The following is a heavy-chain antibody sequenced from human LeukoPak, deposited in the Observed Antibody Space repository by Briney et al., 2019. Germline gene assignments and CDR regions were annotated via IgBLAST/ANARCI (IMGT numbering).Heavy chain of an antibody. V-gene: IGHV4-59*01. CDR2: IYYSGST. J-gene: IGHJ6*02. Sequence: SETLSLTCAASGGSISSYYWSWIRQPPGKGLEWISYIYYSGSTNYNPSPKSRVTISVDTSKNQFSLKLSSVTAADTAVYYCARDGIAAAGRENYYCYGMDVWGQGTTVTVSS. D-gene: IGHD6-13*01. CDR3: ARDGIAAAGRENYYCYGMDV. CDR1: GGSISSYY.